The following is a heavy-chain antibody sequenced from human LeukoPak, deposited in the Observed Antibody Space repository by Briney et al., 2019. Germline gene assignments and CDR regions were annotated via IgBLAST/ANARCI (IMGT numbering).Heavy chain of an antibody. Sequence: GGSLRLSCAASGFTFSSYAMSWVREALGEGLGWVSAIFSSGDDTYYADSVKGRFTISRDISKSTLYLQMNSLRAEDTAVYFCAKDVGYHDPYLPPEYFQHWGQGTVVTVSS. J-gene: IGHJ1*01. D-gene: IGHD3-22*01. CDR2: IFSSGDDT. CDR1: GFTFSSYA. CDR3: AKDVGYHDPYLPPEYFQH. V-gene: IGHV3-23*01.